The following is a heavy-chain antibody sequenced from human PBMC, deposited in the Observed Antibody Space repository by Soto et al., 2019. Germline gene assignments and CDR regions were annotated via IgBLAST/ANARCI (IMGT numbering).Heavy chain of an antibody. J-gene: IGHJ5*02. CDR2: IIPIFGTA. Sequence: SVKVSCKASGGTFSSYAISWVRQAPGQGLEWMGGIIPIFGTANYAQKFQGRVTITADESTSTAYMELSSLRSEDTAVYYCARGDIAAAGTKSNWFDPWGQGTLVTVSS. CDR1: GGTFSSYA. V-gene: IGHV1-69*13. CDR3: ARGDIAAAGTKSNWFDP. D-gene: IGHD6-13*01.